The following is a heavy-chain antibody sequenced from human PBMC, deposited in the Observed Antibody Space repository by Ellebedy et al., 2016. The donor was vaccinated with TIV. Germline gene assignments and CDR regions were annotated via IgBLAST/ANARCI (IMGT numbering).Heavy chain of an antibody. D-gene: IGHD6-13*01. CDR2: IYYSGST. Sequence: GSLRLXCTVSGGSISSSSYYWGWNRQPPGKGLEWIGSIYYSGSTYYNPSLKSRVTISVDTSKNQFSLKLSSVTAADTAVYYCARRRGIGAAAGWGFDYWGQGTLVTVSS. J-gene: IGHJ4*02. V-gene: IGHV4-39*01. CDR3: ARRRGIGAAAGWGFDY. CDR1: GGSISSSSYY.